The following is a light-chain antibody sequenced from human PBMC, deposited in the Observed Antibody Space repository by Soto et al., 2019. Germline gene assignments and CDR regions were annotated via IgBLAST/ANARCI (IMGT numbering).Light chain of an antibody. CDR1: QSVRSN. Sequence: EIVMTQSPASLSVSPGERATLSCRASQSVRSNLAWYQQKPGQAPRLLIYGASTRATGIPARFSGSGSGTEFTLTISSLQSEDFAVYYCQQYYKWPQTFGQGTKVDIK. J-gene: IGKJ1*01. V-gene: IGKV3-15*01. CDR3: QQYYKWPQT. CDR2: GAS.